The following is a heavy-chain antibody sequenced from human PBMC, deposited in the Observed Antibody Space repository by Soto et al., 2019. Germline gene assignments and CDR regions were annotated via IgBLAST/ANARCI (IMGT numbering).Heavy chain of an antibody. D-gene: IGHD3-22*01. V-gene: IGHV1-18*01. CDR2: ISGHNAIT. CDR3: TRDGGFYYDSSRYYSDY. Sequence: GASVKVSCKASGGTFSSYAISWVRQAPGQGLEWMGGISGHNAITNSAHKFLDRVTMTIDTSTSTAYMDMRSLRSDDTAVYFCTRDGGFYYDSSRYYSDYWGQGTLVTVSS. J-gene: IGHJ4*02. CDR1: GGTFSSYA.